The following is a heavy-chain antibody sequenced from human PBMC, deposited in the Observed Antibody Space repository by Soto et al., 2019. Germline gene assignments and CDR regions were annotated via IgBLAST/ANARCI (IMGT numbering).Heavy chain of an antibody. D-gene: IGHD2-2*01. CDR2: ISPNTGKT. J-gene: IGHJ4*02. V-gene: IGHV1-18*01. CDR3: VRRGYDDTSTHFDY. CDR1: GYTFTSYG. Sequence: QVQLLQSGGEVKKPGASVKVSCKTSGYTFTSYGISWVRQAPGQGLEWVGWISPNTGKTKYAQKVQGRVILTRDTSTSTVYMELTSLRSDDTSMYYCVRRGYDDTSTHFDYWGQGSLVTVSS.